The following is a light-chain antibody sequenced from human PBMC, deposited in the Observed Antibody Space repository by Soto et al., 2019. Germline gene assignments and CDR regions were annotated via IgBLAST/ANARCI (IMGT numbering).Light chain of an antibody. CDR1: QSVRNNY. CDR3: QQYGSSLPMT. Sequence: EIVLTQSPGTLSLSPGERATLSCRASQSVRNNYLAWYQQKPGQAPRLLIYDASSRATDIPDRFSGSGSGTDFTLTISRLEPEDFAVYYCQQYGSSLPMTFGQGTKVET. J-gene: IGKJ1*01. CDR2: DAS. V-gene: IGKV3-20*01.